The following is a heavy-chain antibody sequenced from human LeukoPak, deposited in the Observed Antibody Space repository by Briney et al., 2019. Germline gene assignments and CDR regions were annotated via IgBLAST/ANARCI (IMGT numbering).Heavy chain of an antibody. CDR3: VNSPNPRDRRKAAGTRLDY. CDR2: ISGSGGST. CDR1: GFTFSSYG. D-gene: IGHD6-13*01. Sequence: GGSLRLSCAASGFTFSSYGMSWVRQAPGKGLEWVSAISGSGGSTYYADSVKGRFTISRDDSKNTLYLQMNSLRAEDTAVYYCVNSPNPRDRRKAAGTRLDYWGQGTLVTVSS. J-gene: IGHJ4*02. V-gene: IGHV3-23*01.